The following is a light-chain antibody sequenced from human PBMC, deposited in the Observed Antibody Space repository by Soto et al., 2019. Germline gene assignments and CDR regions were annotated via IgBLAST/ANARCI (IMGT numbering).Light chain of an antibody. J-gene: IGKJ5*01. CDR2: WAS. CDR3: QQYYINLIT. CDR1: ESVLYSSNNKNY. Sequence: VITQSADSRAMYMDERATINCKSSESVLYSSNNKNYLACYQQKPGQPPKLLIYWASTRESGVPDRFSGSGSGTDFTLTISSLQAEDVAVYYCQQYYINLITFGQGTRLEI. V-gene: IGKV4-1*01.